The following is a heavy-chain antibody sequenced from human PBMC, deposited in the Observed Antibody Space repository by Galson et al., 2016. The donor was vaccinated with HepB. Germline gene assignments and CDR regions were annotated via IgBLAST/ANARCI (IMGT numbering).Heavy chain of an antibody. CDR3: AREGRYCTSTSCYGYWYFDL. CDR1: GYRVTTYW. D-gene: IGHD2-2*01. J-gene: IGHJ2*01. V-gene: IGHV5-51*01. CDR2: IYPGDSNT. Sequence: QSGAEVKKPGESLKISCKGSGYRVTTYWIGWVRQMPGKGLEWMGVIYPGDSNTRYSPSFQGQVTISVDKSISTAYLQWSSLKASDTAMYYCAREGRYCTSTSCYGYWYFDLWGRGTLVTVSS.